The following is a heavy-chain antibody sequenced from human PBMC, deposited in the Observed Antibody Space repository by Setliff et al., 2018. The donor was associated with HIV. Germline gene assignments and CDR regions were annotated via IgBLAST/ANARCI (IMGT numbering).Heavy chain of an antibody. CDR2: FDPEDDET. CDR3: ATSGLYDILTGPTPGVFDI. CDR1: GYSLTELS. Sequence: ASVKVSCKVSGYSLTELSIHWVRQAPGEGLEWMGGFDPEDDETVYAEKFQGRVTMTEDTSTDTAYMALSSLRSEDTAMYYCATSGLYDILTGPTPGVFDIWGQGTMVTVS. V-gene: IGHV1-24*01. J-gene: IGHJ3*02. D-gene: IGHD3-9*01.